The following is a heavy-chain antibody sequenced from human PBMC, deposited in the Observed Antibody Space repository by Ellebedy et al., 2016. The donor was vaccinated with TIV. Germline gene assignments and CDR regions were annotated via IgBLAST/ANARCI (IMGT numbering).Heavy chain of an antibody. Sequence: ASVKVSCXASGYTFTSYGISWVRQAPGQGLEWMGWISAYNGNTNYAQKLQGRVTMTRDTSTSTVYMELSSLRSEDTAVYYCARGWYNGDYLGYWGQGTLVTVSS. J-gene: IGHJ4*02. CDR1: GYTFTSYG. CDR2: ISAYNGNT. V-gene: IGHV1-18*01. D-gene: IGHD1-1*01. CDR3: ARGWYNGDYLGY.